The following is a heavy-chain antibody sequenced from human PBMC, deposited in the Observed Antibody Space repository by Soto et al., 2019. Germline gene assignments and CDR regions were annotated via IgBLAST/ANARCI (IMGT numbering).Heavy chain of an antibody. D-gene: IGHD2-8*01. CDR3: AKKGLGSLATYCTTGDCHYAFDV. V-gene: IGHV3-23*01. J-gene: IGHJ3*01. CDR2: ISGGGDGT. CDR1: GFTFYNYA. Sequence: EVQRLESGGGLVRPGGSLRLSCAASGFTFYNYAMNWVRQAPGKGLEWVSTISGGGDGTYYADSVKGRFTISRDNSRNTVYLQMNSLRAEDTAVYYCAKKGLGSLATYCTTGDCHYAFDVWGQGTLVTVSS.